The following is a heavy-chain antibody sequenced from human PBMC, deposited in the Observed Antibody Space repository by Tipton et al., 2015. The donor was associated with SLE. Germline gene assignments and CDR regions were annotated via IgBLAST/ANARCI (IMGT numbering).Heavy chain of an antibody. CDR2: IYYSGST. V-gene: IGHV4-59*01. J-gene: IGHJ4*02. CDR3: ARVGSGVDY. Sequence: LRLSCTVSGGSISSYYWSWIRQPPGKGLEWIGYIYYSGSTNYNPSLKSRVTISVDTSKNQFSLKLSSVTAAGTAVYYCARVGSGVDYWGQGTLVTVSS. D-gene: IGHD3-10*01. CDR1: GGSISSYY.